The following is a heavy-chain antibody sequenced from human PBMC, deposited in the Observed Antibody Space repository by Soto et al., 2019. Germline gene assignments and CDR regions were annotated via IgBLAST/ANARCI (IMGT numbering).Heavy chain of an antibody. J-gene: IGHJ6*02. CDR2: IIPIFGTA. CDR1: GGTFSSYA. Sequence: GASVKVSCKASGGTFSSYAISWVRQAPGQGLEWMGGIIPIFGTANYAQKFQGRVTITADKSTSTAYMELSSLRSEDTAVYYCARDRGYSGYDLNYYYGMDVWGQGTTVTAP. D-gene: IGHD5-12*01. CDR3: ARDRGYSGYDLNYYYGMDV. V-gene: IGHV1-69*06.